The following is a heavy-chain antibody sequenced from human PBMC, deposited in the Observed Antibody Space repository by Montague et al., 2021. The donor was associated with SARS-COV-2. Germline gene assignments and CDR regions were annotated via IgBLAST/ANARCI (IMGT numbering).Heavy chain of an antibody. Sequence: SETLSLTCAVYGGSFNDYYWTWIRQPPGTGLEWNGEINHSGSSNYNPYLKNRVSITVEKSKNQISLKLTSVTASDTDTYYCAGGPVTIFAVLFMLPAAGAIDVWGQGTTVTVSS. CDR1: GGSFNDYY. J-gene: IGHJ3*01. D-gene: IGHD3-3*01. V-gene: IGHV4-34*01. CDR2: INHSGSS. CDR3: AGGPVTIFAVLFMLPAAGAIDV.